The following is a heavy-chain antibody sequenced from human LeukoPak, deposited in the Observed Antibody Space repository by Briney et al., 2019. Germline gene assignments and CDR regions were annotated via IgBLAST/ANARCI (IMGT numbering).Heavy chain of an antibody. Sequence: GGSLRLSCAASGVTFSSYAMTWVRQAPGKGLEWISAVSYGITRTFYAASVKGRFAISRDNSRNTLFLQMNSLRADDTAVYYCARPGCGGNCYYRMDVWGKGTTVTVSS. J-gene: IGHJ6*04. CDR1: GVTFSSYA. D-gene: IGHD2-21*01. CDR2: VSYGITRT. V-gene: IGHV3-23*01. CDR3: ARPGCGGNCYYRMDV.